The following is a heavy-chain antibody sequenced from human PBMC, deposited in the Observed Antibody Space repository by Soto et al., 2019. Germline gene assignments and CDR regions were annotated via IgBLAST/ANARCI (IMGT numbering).Heavy chain of an antibody. D-gene: IGHD3-9*01. V-gene: IGHV4-34*01. CDR2: INHSGST. CDR1: GGSFSGYY. CDR3: ARARNDILTGYYHFDY. Sequence: QVQLQQWGAGLLKPSETLSLTCAVYGGSFSGYYWSWIRQPPGKGLEWIGEINHSGSTNYNPSLKSRLTISVDSSKNQSSLKLSSVAAADTAVYYCARARNDILTGYYHFDYWGQGTLVTVSS. J-gene: IGHJ4*02.